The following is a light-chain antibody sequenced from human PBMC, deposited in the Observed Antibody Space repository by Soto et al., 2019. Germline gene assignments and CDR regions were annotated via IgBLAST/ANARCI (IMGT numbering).Light chain of an antibody. Sequence: VVLTHSPVTLSLSPWERASLSCRASQSVRSNLAWYQQKPGQAPRLLIYGASTRATGIPARFSGSGSGTEFTLTISSLQSEDFAVYYCQQYNNWPPITFGQGTRLEIK. CDR2: GAS. CDR3: QQYNNWPPIT. CDR1: QSVRSN. V-gene: IGKV3-15*01. J-gene: IGKJ5*01.